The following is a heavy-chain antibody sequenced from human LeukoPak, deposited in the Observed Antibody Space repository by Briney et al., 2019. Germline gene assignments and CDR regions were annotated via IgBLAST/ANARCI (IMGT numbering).Heavy chain of an antibody. CDR3: TADYYGADSAGDY. J-gene: IGHJ4*02. V-gene: IGHV3-15*01. CDR2: IRSKTHGGTA. CDR1: GFTFSSYG. Sequence: GRSLRLSCAASGFTFSSYGMHWVRQAPGKGLEWVGRIRSKTHGGTADYAAPVKGRFTISRDDSKNTLYLQMNSLHTDDTAVYYCTADYYGADSAGDYWGQGTLVTVSS. D-gene: IGHD4-23*01.